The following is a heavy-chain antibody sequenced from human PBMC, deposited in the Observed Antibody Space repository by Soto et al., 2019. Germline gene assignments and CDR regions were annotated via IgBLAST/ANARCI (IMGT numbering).Heavy chain of an antibody. Sequence: PSETLSLTCAVYGASLSDNDCNWLRQPPGKGLEWIGEINHSGNTNYNPSLRSRVTISIDTSKNQLSLNLRSVSAADTAVYYCARGRGEFDAWGLGTPVTFSS. CDR3: ARGRGEFDA. D-gene: IGHD2-21*01. J-gene: IGHJ5*02. V-gene: IGHV4-34*01. CDR1: GASLSDND. CDR2: INHSGNT.